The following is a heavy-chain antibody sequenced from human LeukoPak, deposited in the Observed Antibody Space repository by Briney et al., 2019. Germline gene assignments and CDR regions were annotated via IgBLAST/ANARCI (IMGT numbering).Heavy chain of an antibody. D-gene: IGHD5-18*01. J-gene: IGHJ4*02. V-gene: IGHV4-59*01. CDR2: IYYSGST. Sequence: SETLSLTCTVSGGSISSYYWSWIRQPPGKGLEWIGYIYYSGSTNYNPSLKSRVTISVDTSKNQFSLKLSSVTAADTAVYYCATNRGGYSYGYFDYWGQGTLVTVSS. CDR3: ATNRGGYSYGYFDY. CDR1: GGSISSYY.